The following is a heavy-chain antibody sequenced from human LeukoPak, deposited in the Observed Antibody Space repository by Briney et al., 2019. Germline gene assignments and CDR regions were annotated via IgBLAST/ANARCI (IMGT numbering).Heavy chain of an antibody. Sequence: PGGSLRLSCTASGFTFGDYAMSWFRQAPGKGLEWVGFIRSKAYGGTTEYAASVKGRFTISRDDSKSIAYLQMNSLKTEDTAVYYCTRAAYYYDSSGAAPRDYWGQGTLVTVSS. CDR1: GFTFGDYA. J-gene: IGHJ4*02. CDR3: TRAAYYYDSSGAAPRDY. V-gene: IGHV3-49*03. D-gene: IGHD3-22*01. CDR2: IRSKAYGGTT.